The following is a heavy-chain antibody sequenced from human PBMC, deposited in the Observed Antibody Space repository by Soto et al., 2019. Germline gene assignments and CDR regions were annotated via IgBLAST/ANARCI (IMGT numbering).Heavy chain of an antibody. Sequence: QVQLVQSGAEVKKPGSSVKVSCKASGGTFSSYAISWVRQAPGQGLKWMGGIIPIFGTANYAQKFQGRVTITAEEATSTAYMELSSLRSEDTAVYYCARHVPAAGYYYGMAVWGQGTTVTVSS. D-gene: IGHD2-2*01. CDR2: IIPIFGTA. V-gene: IGHV1-69*12. CDR1: GGTFSSYA. CDR3: ARHVPAAGYYYGMAV. J-gene: IGHJ6*02.